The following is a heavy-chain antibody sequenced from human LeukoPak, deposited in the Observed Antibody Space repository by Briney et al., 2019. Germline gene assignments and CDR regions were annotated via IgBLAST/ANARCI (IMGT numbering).Heavy chain of an antibody. CDR3: ARESGPGTVTHDY. D-gene: IGHD4-17*01. Sequence: PGGSLRLSCAASEFTFSSYSMNWVRQAPGKGLEWVSSISSSSSYIYYADSVKGRFTISRDNAKNSLYLQMNSLRAEDTAVYYCARESGPGTVTHDYWGQGTLVTVSS. CDR2: ISSSSSYI. CDR1: EFTFSSYS. V-gene: IGHV3-21*01. J-gene: IGHJ4*02.